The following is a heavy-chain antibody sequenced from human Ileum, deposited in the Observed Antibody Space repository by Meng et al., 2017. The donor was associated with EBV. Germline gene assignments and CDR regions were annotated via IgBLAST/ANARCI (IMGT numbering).Heavy chain of an antibody. CDR1: GGSISSSNW. V-gene: IGHV4-4*02. CDR2: IHHTEST. J-gene: IGHJ4*02. D-gene: IGHD3-22*01. CDR3: ARESYSDSSGYYSLDY. Sequence: QGQLQGSGPGLVKPSGSLALTGAVSGGSISSSNWWSWVRQAPGKGLEWIGEIHHTESTNYNPSLKSRVTISVDKSKNQFSLKLSSVTAADTAVYYCARESYSDSSGYYSLDYWGQGSLVTVSS.